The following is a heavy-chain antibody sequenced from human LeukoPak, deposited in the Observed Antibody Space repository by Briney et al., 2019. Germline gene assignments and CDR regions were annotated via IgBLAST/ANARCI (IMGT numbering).Heavy chain of an antibody. J-gene: IGHJ4*02. Sequence: SETPSLTCSVSGGSIRDHYWSWIRQPPGKGLEWIGYIYYNGSTKYNPSVRSRLTISVDTSRNHFSLKLSSVIAADTAVYYCARHNTAYCASDCYSEWDYWGQGTLVTVSS. V-gene: IGHV4-59*08. CDR1: GGSIRDHY. D-gene: IGHD2-21*02. CDR2: IYYNGST. CDR3: ARHNTAYCASDCYSEWDY.